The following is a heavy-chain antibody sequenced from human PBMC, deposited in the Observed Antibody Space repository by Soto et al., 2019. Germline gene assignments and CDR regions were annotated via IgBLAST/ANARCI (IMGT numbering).Heavy chain of an antibody. Sequence: QVQLVESGGGVVQPGGSLRLSCAASGLTFINYPMHWVRQAPGKGLEWVAVMSSDGSNRYYADSVKGRFTISRDTSKNTVYVQMSSLSTEDTGVYYCARASEGDARRGGRKFDPWGQGTLVTVSS. D-gene: IGHD3-16*01. V-gene: IGHV3-30-3*01. CDR1: GLTFINYP. J-gene: IGHJ5*02. CDR2: MSSDGSNR. CDR3: ARASEGDARRGGRKFDP.